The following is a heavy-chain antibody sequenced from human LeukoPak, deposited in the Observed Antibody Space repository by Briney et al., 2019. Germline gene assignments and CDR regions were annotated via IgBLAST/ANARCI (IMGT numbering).Heavy chain of an antibody. CDR2: IYHSGST. J-gene: IGHJ4*02. D-gene: IGHD5-24*01. Sequence: SQTLSLTCAVSGGSISSGGYSWSWIRQPPGKGLEWIGYIYHSGSTYYNPSLKSRVTISVDTSKNQFSLKLSSVTAADTAVYYCARDGPVRDGYNYSFDYWGQGTLVTVSS. CDR1: GGSISSGGYS. CDR3: ARDGPVRDGYNYSFDY. V-gene: IGHV4-30-2*01.